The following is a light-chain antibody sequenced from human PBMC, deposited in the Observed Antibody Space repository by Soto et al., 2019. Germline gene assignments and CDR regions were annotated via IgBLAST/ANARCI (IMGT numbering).Light chain of an antibody. CDR2: ANS. V-gene: IGLV1-40*01. J-gene: IGLJ1*01. Sequence: QSVLTQPPSVSGAPGQRVTISRTGSNSNIGAGYDVQWYQQLPGTAPKLLIYANSNRPSGVPDRLSGSKSGTSASLAITGLXAEDEADYYCQSYDSSLSGYVFGTGTKVTVL. CDR3: QSYDSSLSGYV. CDR1: NSNIGAGYD.